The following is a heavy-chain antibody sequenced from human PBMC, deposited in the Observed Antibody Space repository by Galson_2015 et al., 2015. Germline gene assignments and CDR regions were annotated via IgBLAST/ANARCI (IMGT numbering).Heavy chain of an antibody. CDR3: PTGTALNL. J-gene: IGHJ4*02. D-gene: IGHD1-7*01. CDR1: GFTFKDAH. Sequence: SLRLSCAASGFTFKDAHMNWVRQGPGKGLEWVARIKTKADGAATKGDGATRDFAAPVKGRFTISRDDSKNMFYLQMDSLETEDTAAYYGPTGTALNLWGQGTLLTVSS. CDR2: IKTKADGAATKGDGATR. V-gene: IGHV3-15*05.